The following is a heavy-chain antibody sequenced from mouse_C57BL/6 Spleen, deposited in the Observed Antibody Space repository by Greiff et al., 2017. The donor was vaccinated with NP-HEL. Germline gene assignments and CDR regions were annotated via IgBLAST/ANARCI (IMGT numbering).Heavy chain of an antibody. J-gene: IGHJ4*01. Sequence: EVKVVESGGDLVKPGGSLKLSCAASGFTFSSYGMSWVRQTPDKRLEWVATISSGGSYTYYPDSVKGRFTISRDNAKNTLYLQMSSLKSEDTAMYYCARPLITTVVATSAMDYWGQGTSVTVSS. D-gene: IGHD1-1*01. CDR1: GFTFSSYG. CDR2: ISSGGSYT. V-gene: IGHV5-6*01. CDR3: ARPLITTVVATSAMDY.